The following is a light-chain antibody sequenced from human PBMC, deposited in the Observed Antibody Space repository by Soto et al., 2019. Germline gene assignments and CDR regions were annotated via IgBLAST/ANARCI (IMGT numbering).Light chain of an antibody. V-gene: IGKV3-20*01. Sequence: EVVMRQSPATLSVSPGEGATLSCRASQGIGDTLAWYQHKPGQTPRLLIYNASDRPTGIPDRFSGDGSGTDFTLTISRLEPEDFAVYYCHQYGSSPQPFGQGTKV. J-gene: IGKJ1*01. CDR3: HQYGSSPQP. CDR1: QGIGDT. CDR2: NAS.